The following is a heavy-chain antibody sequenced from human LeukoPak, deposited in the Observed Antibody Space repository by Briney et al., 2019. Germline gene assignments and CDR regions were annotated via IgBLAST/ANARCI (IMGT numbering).Heavy chain of an antibody. J-gene: IGHJ4*02. CDR1: GGSISGYY. CDR3: ARRYGGSFGY. CDR2: IYYSGSA. D-gene: IGHD4-23*01. Sequence: SETLSLTCTVSGGSISGYYWSWIRQPPGKGLEWIGYIYYSGSANYNPSLKSRVTISVDTSKNQFSLKLSSVTAADTAVYYCARRYGGSFGYWGQGTLVTVSS. V-gene: IGHV4-59*08.